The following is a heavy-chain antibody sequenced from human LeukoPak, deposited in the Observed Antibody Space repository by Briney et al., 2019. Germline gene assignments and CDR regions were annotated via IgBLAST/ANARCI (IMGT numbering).Heavy chain of an antibody. V-gene: IGHV3-23*01. CDR3: AKDPCTNGVCYYFDY. J-gene: IGHJ4*02. CDR1: GFTFSSYD. CDR2: IRPSGDNT. D-gene: IGHD2-8*01. Sequence: PGGSLRLSCAASGFTFSSYDMTWVRQAPGGGLEWVSSIRPSGDNTYYGDSVKGRFTISRDNSKNTLYLQMNSLRAEDTAVYYCAKDPCTNGVCYYFDYWGQGTLVTVSS.